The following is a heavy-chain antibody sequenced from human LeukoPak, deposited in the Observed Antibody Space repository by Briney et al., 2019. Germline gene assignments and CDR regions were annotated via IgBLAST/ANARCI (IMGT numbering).Heavy chain of an antibody. V-gene: IGHV3-7*03. D-gene: IGHD6-6*01. CDR2: INQDANER. CDR3: ARGYSSSSWSLFDC. CDR1: GLSFGNYW. Sequence: VGSLRLSCAVSGLSFGNYWMSWVRQAPGKGLEWVANINQDANERYYVDSVKGRYTISRDNAKNSLYLQVNSLRAEDTAVYYCARGYSSSSWSLFDCWGQGTLVTVSS. J-gene: IGHJ4*02.